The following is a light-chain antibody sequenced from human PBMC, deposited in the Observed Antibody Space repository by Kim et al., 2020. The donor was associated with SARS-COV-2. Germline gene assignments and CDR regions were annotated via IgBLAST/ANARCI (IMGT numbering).Light chain of an antibody. J-gene: IGKJ2*01. CDR2: STS. CDR1: QPINYYY. V-gene: IGKV3-20*01. CDR3: QQYGYSPGFS. Sequence: DIVLTQPPVTLSLSPGERATLSCTTSQPINYYYLGWYQQKPGQAPRLLIYSTSSRATGIPDRFSGSGSGTDFTLTISRLEPEDFPVYFCQQYGYSPGFSFGQGTKVDIK.